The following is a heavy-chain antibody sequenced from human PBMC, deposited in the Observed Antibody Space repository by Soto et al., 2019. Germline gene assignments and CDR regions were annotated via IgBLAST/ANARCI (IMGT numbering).Heavy chain of an antibody. CDR1: GFTFSSYS. CDR2: ISSSSSYI. J-gene: IGHJ2*01. V-gene: IGHV3-21*01. Sequence: EVQLVESGGGLVKPGGSLRLSCAASGFTFSSYSMNWVRQAPGKGLEWVSSISSSSSYIYYADSVKGRFTISRDNAKNSLYLQMNSLRAEDTAVYYCARDKGGQWLVSWYFDLWGRGTLVTVSS. CDR3: ARDKGGQWLVSWYFDL. D-gene: IGHD6-19*01.